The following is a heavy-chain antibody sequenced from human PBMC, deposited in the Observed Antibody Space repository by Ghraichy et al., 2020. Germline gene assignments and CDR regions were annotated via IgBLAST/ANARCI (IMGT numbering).Heavy chain of an antibody. D-gene: IGHD3-10*01. V-gene: IGHV4-4*02. CDR3: ARDMRYYGSGTYLLYGMDV. CDR2: IYHTGST. Sequence: SETLSLTCTVSGGSISNSNWWSWVRQPPGKGLEWIGDIYHTGSTDFNPSLKSRVTISVDKSKNHFSLKVTSVTAADTAVYYCARDMRYYGSGTYLLYGMDVWGQGTTVTVSS. CDR1: GGSISNSNW. J-gene: IGHJ6*02.